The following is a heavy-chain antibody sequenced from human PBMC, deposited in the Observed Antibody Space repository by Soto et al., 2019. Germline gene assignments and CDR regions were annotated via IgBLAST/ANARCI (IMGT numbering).Heavy chain of an antibody. CDR2: LYPGGDT. V-gene: IGHV4-31*01. D-gene: IGHD3-10*01. CDR1: CGSISSGGYY. J-gene: IGHJ5*02. CDR3: ARTNYYYGSRFYP. Sequence: QVQLQESGPGLVKPSQTLALTCTVSCGSISSGGYYWSWLRQHPGKGLEGIGYLYPGGDTNYNPSLKILVTLSVHTSRDQFPLTLSSLAAADTAVDSWARTNYYYGSRFYPCGQGPLFTVSS.